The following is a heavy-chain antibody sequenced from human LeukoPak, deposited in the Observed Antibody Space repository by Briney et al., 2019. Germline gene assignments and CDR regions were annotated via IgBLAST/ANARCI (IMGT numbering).Heavy chain of an antibody. V-gene: IGHV4-59*01. J-gene: IGHJ6*02. D-gene: IGHD3-3*01. Sequence: PSETLSLTCTVSGGSISSYYWSWIRQPPGKGLEWIGYIYYSGSTNYNPSLRSRVTISVDTSKNLFSLKLSSVTAADTAVYYCARSRSPGFGVVIIPPAPYGMDVWGQGTTVTVSS. CDR1: GGSISSYY. CDR2: IYYSGST. CDR3: ARSRSPGFGVVIIPPAPYGMDV.